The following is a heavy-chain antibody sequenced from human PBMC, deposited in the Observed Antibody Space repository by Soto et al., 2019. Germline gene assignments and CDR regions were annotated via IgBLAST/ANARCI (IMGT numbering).Heavy chain of an antibody. CDR1: GYTFTSYG. V-gene: IGHV1-18*01. CDR2: ISAYNGNT. D-gene: IGHD3-16*01. Sequence: QVQLVQSGAEVKKPGASVKVSCKASGYTFTSYGISWVRQAPGQGLEWMGWISAYNGNTKYAQKLHGRVTMTADTAARAAEMELRRLRSDDTAGCCWGRKLNYVDYWGQGALVT. CDR3: GRKLNYVDY. J-gene: IGHJ4*02.